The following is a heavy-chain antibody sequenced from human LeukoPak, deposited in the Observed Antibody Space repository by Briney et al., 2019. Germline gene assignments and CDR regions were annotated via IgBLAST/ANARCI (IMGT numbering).Heavy chain of an antibody. D-gene: IGHD1-26*01. V-gene: IGHV4-4*02. CDR1: GGSISSPNW. CDR3: ARVGHTWFDP. Sequence: SGTLSLTCAVSGGSISSPNWWTWVRPPPGKGLEWIGEIYHSRRTNSNPSLESRVIMSVDKSKNQFSLKLTSVTAADTAVYYCARVGHTWFDPWGQGTLVT. CDR2: IYHSRRT. J-gene: IGHJ5*02.